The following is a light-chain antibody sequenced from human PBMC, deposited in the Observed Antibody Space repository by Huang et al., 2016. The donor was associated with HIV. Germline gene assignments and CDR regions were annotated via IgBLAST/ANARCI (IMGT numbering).Light chain of an antibody. CDR1: QSVSNY. J-gene: IGKJ5*01. CDR2: DAS. Sequence: EIVLTQSPATLSLSPGERATLSCRASQSVSNYLAWYQQKPGQAPRLLIDDASNRATGIPARFSGSGSGTDFTLTISSLEPEDFAVYYCQQRSNLAEFTFGQGTRLEIK. V-gene: IGKV3-11*01. CDR3: QQRSNLAEFT.